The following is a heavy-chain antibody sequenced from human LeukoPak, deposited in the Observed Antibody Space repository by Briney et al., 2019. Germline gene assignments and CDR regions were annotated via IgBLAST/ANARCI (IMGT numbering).Heavy chain of an antibody. D-gene: IGHD6-19*01. Sequence: GASVKVSCKASGYTFTSYYMHWVRQAPGQRLEWMGVINPSGGSTSYAQKFQGRVTMTSDTSTSTVYLELSSLRFEDTAVYYCARAYNSGWPLDYWGQRTLVTVSS. CDR1: GYTFTSYY. CDR2: INPSGGST. CDR3: ARAYNSGWPLDY. V-gene: IGHV1-46*01. J-gene: IGHJ4*02.